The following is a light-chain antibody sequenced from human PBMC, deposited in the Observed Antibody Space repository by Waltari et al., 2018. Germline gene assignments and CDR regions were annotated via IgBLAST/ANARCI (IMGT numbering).Light chain of an antibody. CDR3: QQYDGIVVT. Sequence: EIVLTQSPGTLSFSPGARATLPCRARQTVSSISFTWYQQKPDQAPRLLIYGTSNRAIGIPDRFSGSGAGTDFTLTISRLEPEDFAVYYCQQYDGIVVTFGGGTKVEI. J-gene: IGKJ4*01. CDR1: QTVSSIS. CDR2: GTS. V-gene: IGKV3-20*01.